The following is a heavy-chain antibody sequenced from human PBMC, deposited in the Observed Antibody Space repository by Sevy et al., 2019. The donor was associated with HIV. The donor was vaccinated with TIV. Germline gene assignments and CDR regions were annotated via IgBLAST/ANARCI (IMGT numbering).Heavy chain of an antibody. V-gene: IGHV3-48*01. CDR2: ISSSSSTI. CDR1: GFTFSSYS. CDR3: ARGKGITMIVVVPKNPTFVDY. Sequence: GGSLRLSCAASGFTFSSYSMNWVRQAPGKGLEWVSYISSSSSTIYYAESVKGRFTISRDNAKNSLYLQMNSLRAEDTAVYYCARGKGITMIVVVPKNPTFVDYWGQGTLVTVSS. D-gene: IGHD3-22*01. J-gene: IGHJ4*02.